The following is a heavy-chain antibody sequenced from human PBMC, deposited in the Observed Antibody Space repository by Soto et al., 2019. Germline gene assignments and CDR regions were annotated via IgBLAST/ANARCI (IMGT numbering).Heavy chain of an antibody. CDR2: LYSGGNT. CDR1: GFTVSSNY. Sequence: GGSLRLSCAASGFTVSSNYMSWVRQAPGKGLEWVSVLYSGGNTYYADSVKGRFSISRDNSKNTLYLQMNSLRAEDTAVYYCARDSGGEHDFWGQGTLVTVSS. CDR3: ARDSGGEHDF. J-gene: IGHJ4*02. V-gene: IGHV3-53*01. D-gene: IGHD2-21*01.